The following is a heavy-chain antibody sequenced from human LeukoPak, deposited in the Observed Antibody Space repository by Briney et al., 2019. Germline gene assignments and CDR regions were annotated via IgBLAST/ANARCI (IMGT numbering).Heavy chain of an antibody. CDR3: ARDEASKWMLAARPGGLFDY. Sequence: SETLSLTCTVSGGSISSSSYYWGWIRQPPGKGLEWIGSIYYSGSTYYNPSLKSRVTISVDTSKNQFSLKLSSVTAADTAVYYCARDEASKWMLAARPGGLFDYWGQGTLVTVSS. V-gene: IGHV4-39*07. CDR2: IYYSGST. D-gene: IGHD6-6*01. CDR1: GGSISSSSYY. J-gene: IGHJ4*02.